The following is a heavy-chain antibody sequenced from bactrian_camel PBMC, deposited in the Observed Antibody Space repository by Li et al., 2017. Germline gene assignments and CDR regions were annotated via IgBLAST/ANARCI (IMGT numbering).Heavy chain of an antibody. Sequence: EVQLVESGGGAVQAGGSLRLSCAASSYTYRRYSYYKGWFRQAPGKEREGVAATVTAGGSIDYADSVKGRFTISQDNASKTVVLKMNGLKPEDTAMYYCAAIERYYDYWGPGTQVTVS. CDR1: SYTYRRYSYY. J-gene: IGHJ4*01. CDR3: AAIERYYDY. CDR2: TVTAGGSI. V-gene: IGHV3S40*01. D-gene: IGHD2*01.